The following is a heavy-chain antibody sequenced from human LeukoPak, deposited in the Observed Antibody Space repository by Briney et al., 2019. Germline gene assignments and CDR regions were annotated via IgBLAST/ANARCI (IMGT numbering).Heavy chain of an antibody. CDR2: INPNSGGT. CDR3: ASLSDSGYDDDDY. CDR1: GYTFTGYY. D-gene: IGHD5-12*01. Sequence: EASVKVSCKASGYTFTGYYMHWVRQAPGQGLEWMGWINPNSGGTNYAQKFQGRVTITADKSTSTAYMELSSLRSEDTAVYYCASLSDSGYDDDDYWGQGTLVTVSS. J-gene: IGHJ4*02. V-gene: IGHV1-2*02.